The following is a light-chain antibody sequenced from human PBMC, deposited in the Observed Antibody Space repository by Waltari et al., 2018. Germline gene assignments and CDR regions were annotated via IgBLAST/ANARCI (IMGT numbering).Light chain of an antibody. CDR2: AAS. V-gene: IGKV1-12*01. Sequence: DIQMTQSPSSVSASVGDRVTITCRASQDISSWLAWYQQKPGKAPKLLIYAASNLQSGVPSRFSGSGSGTDFTLTISSLQSEDFATYYCQQANSFPLTFGGGTKVEIK. CDR3: QQANSFPLT. J-gene: IGKJ4*01. CDR1: QDISSW.